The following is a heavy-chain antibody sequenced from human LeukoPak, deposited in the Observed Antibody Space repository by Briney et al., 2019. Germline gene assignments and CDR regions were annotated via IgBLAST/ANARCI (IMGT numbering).Heavy chain of an antibody. CDR2: IYYSGST. CDR1: GGSISSSSYY. D-gene: IGHD5-12*01. V-gene: IGHV4-39*01. Sequence: SETLSLTRTVSGGSISSSSYYWGWIRQPPGKGLEWIGTIYYSGSTYYNPSLKSRVTISVDTSKNQFSLKLSSVTAADTAVYYCARRIGATIRANWFDPWGQGTLVTVSS. J-gene: IGHJ5*02. CDR3: ARRIGATIRANWFDP.